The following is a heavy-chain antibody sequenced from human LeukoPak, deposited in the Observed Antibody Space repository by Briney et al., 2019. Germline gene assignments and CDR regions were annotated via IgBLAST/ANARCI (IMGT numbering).Heavy chain of an antibody. D-gene: IGHD6-19*01. J-gene: IGHJ4*02. CDR3: VKDCATGWATSFDS. CDR1: GFTFDDYA. CDR2: ISWNSAVI. V-gene: IGHV3-9*01. Sequence: GRSLRLSCAASGFTFDDYAIHWVRQAPGKGLEWVSGISWNSAVIGYADSVKGRFTLSRDSAKTSLYLQMNSLRTEDTAFYYCVKDCATGWATSFDSWGQGTLVTVSS.